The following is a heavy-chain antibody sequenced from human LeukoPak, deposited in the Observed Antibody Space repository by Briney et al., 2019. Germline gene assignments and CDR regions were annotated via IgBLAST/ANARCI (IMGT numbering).Heavy chain of an antibody. Sequence: GRSLRLSCAASGFTFDDYAMHWVRQAPGKGLEWVSGISWNSGSMGYADSVKGRFTISRDNAKNSLYLQMNSLRAEDTAVYYCARGIFYYYYYMDVWGKGTTVTVSS. CDR1: GFTFDDYA. J-gene: IGHJ6*03. V-gene: IGHV3-9*01. CDR3: ARGIFYYYYYMDV. CDR2: ISWNSGSM.